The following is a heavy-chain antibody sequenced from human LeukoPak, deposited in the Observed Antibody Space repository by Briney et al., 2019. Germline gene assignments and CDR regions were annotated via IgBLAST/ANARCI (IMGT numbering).Heavy chain of an antibody. Sequence: GASVKVSCKASGYTFINYGISWVRQAPGQGLEWMGWISAYNGNTNYAQKLQGRVTMTTDTSTSTAYMELRSLRSDDTAVYYCASGRYCSSTSCETMPPRGDYWGQGTLVTVSS. CDR3: ASGRYCSSTSCETMPPRGDY. CDR2: ISAYNGNT. V-gene: IGHV1-18*01. CDR1: GYTFINYG. D-gene: IGHD2-2*01. J-gene: IGHJ4*02.